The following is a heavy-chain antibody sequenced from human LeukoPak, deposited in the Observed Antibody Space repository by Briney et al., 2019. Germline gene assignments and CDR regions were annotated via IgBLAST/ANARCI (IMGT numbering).Heavy chain of an antibody. V-gene: IGHV4-59*01. CDR1: GGSISSFF. Sequence: SETLSLTCTVSGGSISSFFWSWIRQPPGKGLEWIGSMHYSGDSKYNPSLKSRVSLSIDTSKQQFSLRLSSVTAADTAVYYCARDLELERNRWNYFESWGEGTLVTVSS. D-gene: IGHD1-1*01. CDR3: ARDLELERNRWNYFES. CDR2: MHYSGDS. J-gene: IGHJ4*02.